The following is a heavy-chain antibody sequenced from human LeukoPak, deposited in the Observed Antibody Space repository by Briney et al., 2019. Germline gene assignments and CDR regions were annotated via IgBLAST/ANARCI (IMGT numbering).Heavy chain of an antibody. CDR3: AKDIVRYFDWVGGAFDI. Sequence: GGSLRLSCAASGFTFDDYAVHWVRQAPGKGLEWVSGISWNSGSIGYADSVKGRFTISRDNAKNSLYLQMNSLRAEDTALYYCAKDIVRYFDWVGGAFDIWGQGTMVTVSS. V-gene: IGHV3-9*01. J-gene: IGHJ3*02. CDR1: GFTFDDYA. D-gene: IGHD3-9*01. CDR2: ISWNSGSI.